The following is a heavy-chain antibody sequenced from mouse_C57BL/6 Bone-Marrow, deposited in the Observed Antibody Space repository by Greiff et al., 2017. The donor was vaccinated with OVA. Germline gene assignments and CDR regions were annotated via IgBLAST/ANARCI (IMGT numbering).Heavy chain of an antibody. CDR1: GYSITSGYY. V-gene: IGHV3-6*01. CDR3: ARDQDYYGSSCTGYAMDY. Sequence: EVQLQESGPGLVKPSQSLSLTCSVTGYSITSGYYWNWIRQFPGNKLEWMGYISYDGSNNYNPSLKNRISITRDTSKNQFFLKLNSVTTEDTATYYCARDQDYYGSSCTGYAMDYWGQGTSVTVSS. CDR2: ISYDGSN. J-gene: IGHJ4*01. D-gene: IGHD1-1*01.